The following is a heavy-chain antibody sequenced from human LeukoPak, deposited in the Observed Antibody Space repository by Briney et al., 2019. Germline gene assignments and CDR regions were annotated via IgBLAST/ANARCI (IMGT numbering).Heavy chain of an antibody. V-gene: IGHV1-18*01. Sequence: SVKVSCKASGYTFTSYGISWVRQAPGQGLEWMGWISAYNGNTNYAQKLQGRVTMTTDTSTSTAYMELRSLRSDDTAVYYCARDRKAYYDFWSGDDAFDIWGQGTMVTVSS. CDR1: GYTFTSYG. J-gene: IGHJ3*02. CDR2: ISAYNGNT. CDR3: ARDRKAYYDFWSGDDAFDI. D-gene: IGHD3-3*01.